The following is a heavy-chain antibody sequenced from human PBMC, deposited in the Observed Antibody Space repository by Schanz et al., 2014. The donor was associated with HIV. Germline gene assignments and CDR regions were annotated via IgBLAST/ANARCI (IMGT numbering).Heavy chain of an antibody. J-gene: IGHJ6*02. V-gene: IGHV3-23*01. CDR2: ISDSGGST. Sequence: EVQVLESGGGLLQPGGSLRLSCAASGFSFSSYAMSWVRQAPGKGLEWVSVISDSGGSTYYADSVKGRFTISRDNSKNTLYLQMNSLRAEDTAVYYCAKGGRDILSYYGMDVWGQGTTVTVSS. CDR1: GFSFSSYA. CDR3: AKGGRDILSYYGMDV. D-gene: IGHD2-15*01.